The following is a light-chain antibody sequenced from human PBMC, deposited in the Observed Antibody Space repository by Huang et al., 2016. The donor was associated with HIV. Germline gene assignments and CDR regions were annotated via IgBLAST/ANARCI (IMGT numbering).Light chain of an antibody. Sequence: IQLTQSPSSLSASVGDRVTITFLASQGISTYLAWDHQKPGTAPRLLFFDSSSLQRGVPSRFGGSGSGTYFTLTISSLQPEDFATYYCQQLSNYPLPFGQGTKVEFK. CDR1: QGISTY. CDR2: DSS. CDR3: QQLSNYPLP. V-gene: IGKV1-9*01. J-gene: IGKJ1*01.